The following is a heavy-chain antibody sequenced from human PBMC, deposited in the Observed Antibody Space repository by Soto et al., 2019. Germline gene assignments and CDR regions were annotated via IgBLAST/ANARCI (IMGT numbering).Heavy chain of an antibody. CDR1: GYTFTSDG. CDR2: ISAFNGQT. Sequence: QVQLVQSGDEVKKPGASVKVSCRASGYTFTSDGVSWVRQAPGQGLEWMGWISAFNGQTNYIQKAQGRVTLTTEESTSTADMELRSLRSDDTAVYYCARGGDYDSGLDVWGQGTTVTVSS. J-gene: IGHJ6*02. CDR3: ARGGDYDSGLDV. V-gene: IGHV1-18*01. D-gene: IGHD3-16*01.